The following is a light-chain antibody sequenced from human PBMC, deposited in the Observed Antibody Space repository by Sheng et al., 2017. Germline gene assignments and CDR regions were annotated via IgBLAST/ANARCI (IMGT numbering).Light chain of an antibody. CDR2: WAS. CDR1: QSVLYSSNNKNY. CDR3: QQNYLPPMD. J-gene: IGKJ3*01. Sequence: DIVMTQSPDSLAVSLGERATINCKSSQSVLYSSNNKNYLAWYQQKPGQPPKLLIYWASTRESGVPDRFSGSGSGTDFTLTISSLQAEDVAVYYCQQNYLPPMDFGPGTTVEI. V-gene: IGKV4-1*01.